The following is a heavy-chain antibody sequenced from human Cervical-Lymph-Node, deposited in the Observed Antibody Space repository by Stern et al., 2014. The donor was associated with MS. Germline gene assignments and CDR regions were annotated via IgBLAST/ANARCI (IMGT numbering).Heavy chain of an antibody. CDR2: ISYDGSNK. Sequence: VQLXXXGGGVVQPGRSLRLSCAASGFTFSSYGMHWVRQAPGKGLEWVAVISYDGSNKYYADSVKGRFTISRDNSKNTXYLQMNSLRAEDTAVYYCANRHRXXXMDVWGQGTTVTVSS. V-gene: IGHV3-30*18. CDR1: GFTFSSYG. J-gene: IGHJ6*02. CDR3: ANRHRXXXMDV.